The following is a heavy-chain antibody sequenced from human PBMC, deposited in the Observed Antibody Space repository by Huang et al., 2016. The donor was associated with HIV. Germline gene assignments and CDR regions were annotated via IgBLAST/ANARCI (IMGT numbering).Heavy chain of an antibody. CDR3: AMSLRYQYDSRSYWGRYFDY. Sequence: QVQLEQSGPAVRKPGSSVRVSCQASGGSFRDQIISWVRQAPGQRFEGMGGIIPLCRAPAYAQEFKGRVTMTADESTATIYMELNSLTSEDTAVYYCAMSLRYQYDSRSYWGRYFDYWGQGTLVTVSS. CDR2: IIPLCRAP. J-gene: IGHJ4*02. V-gene: IGHV1-69*01. CDR1: GGSFRDQI. D-gene: IGHD3-16*01.